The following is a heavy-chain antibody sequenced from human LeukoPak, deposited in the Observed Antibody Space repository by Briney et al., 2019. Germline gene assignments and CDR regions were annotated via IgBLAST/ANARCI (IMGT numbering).Heavy chain of an antibody. CDR2: IYYSGST. D-gene: IGHD5-18*01. J-gene: IGHJ4*02. CDR3: ERRARRGIQLWLPFDY. V-gene: IGHV4-59*01. CDR1: GGSISSDY. Sequence: SETLSLTCTVSGGSISSDYWSRIRQPPGKGLEWIGYIYYSGSTNYNPSLKSRVTISVDTSKNQFSLKLSSVTAADTAVYYCERRARRGIQLWLPFDYWGQGTLVTVSS.